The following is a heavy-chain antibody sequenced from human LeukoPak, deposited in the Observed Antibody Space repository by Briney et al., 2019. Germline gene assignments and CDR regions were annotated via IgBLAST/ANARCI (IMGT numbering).Heavy chain of an antibody. J-gene: IGHJ6*03. CDR3: ATIAAAGNYYYYMDV. Sequence: ASVKVSCKASGYTFTGYYMHWVRQAPGQGLEWMGWINPNSDGTNYAQKFQGRVTMTRDTSISTAYMELSRLRSDDTAVYYCATIAAAGNYYYYMDVWGKGTTVTVSS. CDR2: INPNSDGT. V-gene: IGHV1-2*02. D-gene: IGHD6-13*01. CDR1: GYTFTGYY.